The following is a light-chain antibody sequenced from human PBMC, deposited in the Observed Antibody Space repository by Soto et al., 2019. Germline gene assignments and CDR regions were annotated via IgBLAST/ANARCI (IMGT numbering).Light chain of an antibody. V-gene: IGLV2-8*01. CDR3: SSYAGSNNYV. CDR2: EVN. Sequence: QSALTQRPSASGSPGQSVTISCTGTSSDIGGYNYVSWYQQHPGNGPKLMIYEVNKRPSGVPDRFSGSKSGNTASLTVAGLQAEDEADYYCSSYAGSNNYVFGTGTKLTVL. CDR1: SSDIGGYNY. J-gene: IGLJ1*01.